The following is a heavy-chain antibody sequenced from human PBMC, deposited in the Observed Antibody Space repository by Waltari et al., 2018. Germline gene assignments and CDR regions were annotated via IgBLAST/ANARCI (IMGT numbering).Heavy chain of an antibody. CDR2: IYTSGSN. V-gene: IGHV4-61*02. CDR1: GGSISSGSYY. J-gene: IGHJ4*02. Sequence: QVQLQESGPGLVKPSQTLSLTCTVSGGSISSGSYYWSWIRQPAGEGLEWIGRIYTSGSNNYNPSLKSRVTISVDTSKNQFSLKLSSVTAADMAVYYCARVPFYCTNGVCYYYFDYWGQGTLVTVSS. CDR3: ARVPFYCTNGVCYYYFDY. D-gene: IGHD2-8*01.